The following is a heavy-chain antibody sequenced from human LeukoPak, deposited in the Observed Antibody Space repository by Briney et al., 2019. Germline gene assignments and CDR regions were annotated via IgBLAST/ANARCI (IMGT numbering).Heavy chain of an antibody. CDR1: GFTFSNYP. V-gene: IGHV3-64*01. CDR3: AREISRGFDI. Sequence: GGSLRLSCAASGFTFSNYPMQWVGQAPGKGLEAVSAVSSNGASTYYENSVKDRFIVSRDNSKNTLYLQLGSLRAEDTAVYSCAREISRGFDIWGQGTMVTVSS. CDR2: VSSNGAST. D-gene: IGHD2/OR15-2a*01. J-gene: IGHJ3*02.